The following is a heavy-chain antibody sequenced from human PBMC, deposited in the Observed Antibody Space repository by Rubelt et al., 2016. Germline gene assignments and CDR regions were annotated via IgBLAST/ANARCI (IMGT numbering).Heavy chain of an antibody. V-gene: IGHV4-34*01. CDR1: GGSFSGYY. Sequence: QVQLQQWGAGLLKPSETLSLTCAVYGGSFSGYYWSWIRQPPGKGLEWIGEINHSGSTNYNPSLKNRVTISVDTSKNQFSLKLSSVTAADTAVYFCAGFSPAVDYWGQGTLVTVSS. D-gene: IGHD2-2*01. CDR3: AGFSPAVDY. CDR2: INHSGST. J-gene: IGHJ4*02.